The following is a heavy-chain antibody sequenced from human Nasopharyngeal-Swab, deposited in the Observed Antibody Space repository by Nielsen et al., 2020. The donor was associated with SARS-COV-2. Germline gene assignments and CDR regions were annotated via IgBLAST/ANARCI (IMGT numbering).Heavy chain of an antibody. CDR1: GYTFTDYY. Sequence: VSVKVSCKASGYTFTDYYIHWVRQAPGQGLEWMGRINPNSGGTNSAQKFQGRVTMTRDTSISTAYMGLSGLGSADTALYFCARGACTGNSCYTGANTFHIWGLGTMVTVSS. CDR3: ARGACTGNSCYTGANTFHI. J-gene: IGHJ3*02. V-gene: IGHV1-2*06. CDR2: INPNSGGT. D-gene: IGHD2-8*02.